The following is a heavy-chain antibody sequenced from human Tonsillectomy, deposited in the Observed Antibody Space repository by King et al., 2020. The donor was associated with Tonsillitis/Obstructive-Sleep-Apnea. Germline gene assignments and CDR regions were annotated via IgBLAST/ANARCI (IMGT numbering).Heavy chain of an antibody. J-gene: IGHJ6*02. CDR2: ISGSSTYT. Sequence: VQLVESGGGLVKPGGSLRLSCAASGFTFSDYYMSWIRQAPGKGLEWVSYISGSSTYTNYADSVKGRLTISRDNAKNSLYLQMNSLRAEDTAVYYCARDRQPVQAFWSGYQAENYGMDVWGQGTTVTVSS. CDR1: GFTFSDYY. V-gene: IGHV3-11*06. CDR3: ARDRQPVQAFWSGYQAENYGMDV. D-gene: IGHD3-3*01.